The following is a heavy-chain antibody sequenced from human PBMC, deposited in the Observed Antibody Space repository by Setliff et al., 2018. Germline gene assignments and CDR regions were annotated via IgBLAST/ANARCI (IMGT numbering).Heavy chain of an antibody. D-gene: IGHD3-10*01. Sequence: SETLSLTCGVSGYSISSGHFWGWIRQPPGKGLEWLGNIFHSGSTYYNPTLKGRVTLSVDTTKNQFSLKLTSMTAADTAVYFCARHLLVQGTYHFDYWGQGSPVTVSS. CDR3: ARHLLVQGTYHFDY. J-gene: IGHJ4*02. CDR1: GYSISSGHF. CDR2: IFHSGST. V-gene: IGHV4-38-2*01.